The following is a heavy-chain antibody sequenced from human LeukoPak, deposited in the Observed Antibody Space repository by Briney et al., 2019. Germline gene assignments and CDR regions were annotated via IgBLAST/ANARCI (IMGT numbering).Heavy chain of an antibody. CDR3: ARAAYNLYYFDY. Sequence: AASVKVSCKASGGTFSSYAISWVRQAPGQGLEWMGGIIPIFGTANYAQKLQGRVTMTTDTSTSTAYMELRSLRSDDTAVYYCARAAYNLYYFDYWGQGTLVTVSS. V-gene: IGHV1-69*05. J-gene: IGHJ4*02. CDR1: GGTFSSYA. CDR2: IIPIFGTA. D-gene: IGHD1-1*01.